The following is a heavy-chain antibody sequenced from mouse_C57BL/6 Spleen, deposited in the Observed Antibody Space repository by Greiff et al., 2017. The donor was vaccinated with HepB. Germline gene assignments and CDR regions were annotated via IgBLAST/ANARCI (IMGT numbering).Heavy chain of an antibody. CDR1: GFTFSDYY. V-gene: IGHV5-16*01. CDR3: ARRGDWYFDV. CDR2: INYDGSST. Sequence: EVQLVESEGGLVQPGSSMKLSCTASGFTFSDYYMAWVRQVPEKGLEWVANINYDGSSTYYLDSLKSRFIISRDNAKNILYLQMSSLKSEDTATYYCARRGDWYFDVWGTGTTVTVSS. J-gene: IGHJ1*03.